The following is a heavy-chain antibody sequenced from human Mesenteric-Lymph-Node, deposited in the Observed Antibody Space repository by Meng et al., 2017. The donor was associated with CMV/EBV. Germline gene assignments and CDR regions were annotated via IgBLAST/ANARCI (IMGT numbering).Heavy chain of an antibody. CDR1: GFTFSDHA. V-gene: IGHV3-30-3*02. Sequence: SGFTFSDHAMHWVRQAPGTGLEWVAVISYDGSNKYYADSVKGRFTISRDNSKNTLYLQMNSLRAEDTAVYYCAKDRTPVAHYNWFDPWGQGTLVTVSS. CDR2: ISYDGSNK. D-gene: IGHD2-2*01. CDR3: AKDRTPVAHYNWFDP. J-gene: IGHJ5*02.